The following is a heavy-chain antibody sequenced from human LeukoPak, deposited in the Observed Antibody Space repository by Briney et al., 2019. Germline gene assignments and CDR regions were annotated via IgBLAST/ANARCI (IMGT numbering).Heavy chain of an antibody. J-gene: IGHJ4*02. D-gene: IGHD3-22*01. CDR1: GYTFTSYY. Sequence: ASVEVPCKASGYTFTSYYMHWVRQAPGQGLEWMGIINPSGGSTSYAQKFQGRVTMTRDTSTSTVYMELSSLRSEDTAVYYCARDRGYYDSSGYYPDYWGQGTLVTVSS. V-gene: IGHV1-46*01. CDR2: INPSGGST. CDR3: ARDRGYYDSSGYYPDY.